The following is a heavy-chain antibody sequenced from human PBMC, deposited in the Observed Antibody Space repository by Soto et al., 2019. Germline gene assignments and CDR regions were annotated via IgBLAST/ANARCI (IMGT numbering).Heavy chain of an antibody. CDR1: GFTFSSYS. Sequence: GGSLRLSCAASGFTFSSYSMNWVRQAPGKGLEWVSYISSSSSTIYYADSVKGRFTISRDNAKNSLYLQMNSLRAEDTAVYYCARDLVTMVRGVSAFDIWGQGTRVTVSS. CDR2: ISSSSSTI. J-gene: IGHJ3*02. CDR3: ARDLVTMVRGVSAFDI. D-gene: IGHD3-10*01. V-gene: IGHV3-48*01.